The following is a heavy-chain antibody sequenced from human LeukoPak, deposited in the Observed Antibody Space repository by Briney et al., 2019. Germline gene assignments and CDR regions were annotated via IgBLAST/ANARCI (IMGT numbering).Heavy chain of an antibody. J-gene: IGHJ4*02. CDR1: GGSLSSYY. CDR3: AGWCQFGGWLPDY. CDR2: TYYSGST. V-gene: IGHV4-59*12. D-gene: IGHD6-19*01. Sequence: PSETLSLTCTVSGGSLSSYYWSWIRQPPGKGLEWIGYTYYSGSTNYNPSLKSGGTISVDTSKNQFSLKLSSVAAPDPDVYYCAGWCQFGGWLPDYWGQGTLVTVSS.